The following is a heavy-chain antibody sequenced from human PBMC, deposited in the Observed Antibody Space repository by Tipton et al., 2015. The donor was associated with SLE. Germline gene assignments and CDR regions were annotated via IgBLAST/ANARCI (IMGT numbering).Heavy chain of an antibody. CDR2: ISGSGSAT. D-gene: IGHD6-6*01. V-gene: IGHV3-23*01. CDR1: GFTFSTYW. CDR3: AKRRIAARLGGGYWYFDL. J-gene: IGHJ2*01. Sequence: SLRLSCAASGFTFSTYWMSWVRQAPGKGLEWVSGISGSGSATYYADSVKGRFTISRDNSKNTLYLEMNSLRAEDTAVYYCAKRRIAARLGGGYWYFDLWGRGTLVTVSS.